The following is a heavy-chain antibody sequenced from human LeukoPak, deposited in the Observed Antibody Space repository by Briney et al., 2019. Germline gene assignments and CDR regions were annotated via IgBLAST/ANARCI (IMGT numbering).Heavy chain of an antibody. CDR3: ARDLRITIFGVVVSNWFDP. D-gene: IGHD3-3*01. V-gene: IGHV4-34*01. CDR1: GGSFSGYY. J-gene: IGHJ5*02. CDR2: INHSGST. Sequence: SETLSLTCAVYGGSFSGYYSSWIRQPPGKGLEWIGEINHSGSTNYNPSLKSRVTISVDTSKNQFSLKLSSVTAADTAVYYWARDLRITIFGVVVSNWFDPWSQGTLVTVSS.